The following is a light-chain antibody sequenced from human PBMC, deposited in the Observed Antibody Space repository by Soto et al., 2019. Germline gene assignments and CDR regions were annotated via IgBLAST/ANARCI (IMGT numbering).Light chain of an antibody. CDR1: SSDIGAYDY. J-gene: IGLJ1*01. CDR2: EVS. CDR3: SSHTSSNTRI. Sequence: QSALTQPASVSGSPGQSIAISCTGTSSDIGAYDYVSWYQQHPDKAPKLMIYEVSNRPSGVSNRFSGSKSVNPATLTISGLQAEDEADYYCSSHTSSNTRIFGTGTKLTVL. V-gene: IGLV2-14*03.